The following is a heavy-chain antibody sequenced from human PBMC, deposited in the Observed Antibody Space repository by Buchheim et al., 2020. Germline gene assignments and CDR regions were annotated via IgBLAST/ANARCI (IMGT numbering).Heavy chain of an antibody. CDR2: INTDGTNI. J-gene: IGHJ4*02. CDR3: AREETNGGYYFDY. CDR1: GFTFRTYW. Sequence: EVQLVESGGGLVQPGGSLRLSCAASGFTFRTYWMYWVRQAPGKGLVCVSRINTDGTNISYEDSVKGRFTVSRDNTKNSLYLQMNSLRAEDTAVYYCAREETNGGYYFDYWGQGTL. D-gene: IGHD1-7*01. V-gene: IGHV3-74*01.